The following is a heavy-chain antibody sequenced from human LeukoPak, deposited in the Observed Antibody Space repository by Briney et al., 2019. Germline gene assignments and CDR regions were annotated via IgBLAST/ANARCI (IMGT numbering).Heavy chain of an antibody. V-gene: IGHV1-18*01. CDR3: AREGLGELTLDC. Sequence: AASVKVSCKSSGYTFTTYGITWVRQAPGQGLEWMGWISTGNGDTNYAQKLQGRVTLTTDTSTSTAYMELRSLRSDDTAVYYCAREGLGELTLDCWGQGTLVTVSS. CDR1: GYTFTTYG. CDR2: ISTGNGDT. D-gene: IGHD3-16*01. J-gene: IGHJ4*02.